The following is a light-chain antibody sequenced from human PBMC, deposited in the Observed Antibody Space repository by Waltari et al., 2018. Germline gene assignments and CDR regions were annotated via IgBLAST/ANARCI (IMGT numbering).Light chain of an antibody. V-gene: IGKV3-20*01. Sequence: EIVLTQSPGTLSLSPGEIATLSRRASQSVSSSYLAWYQQKPGQAPRLLIYGASSRATGIPDRFSGSGSGTDFTLTISRLEPEDFAVYYCQQYGSSPEFTFGPGTKVDIK. J-gene: IGKJ3*01. CDR2: GAS. CDR1: QSVSSSY. CDR3: QQYGSSPEFT.